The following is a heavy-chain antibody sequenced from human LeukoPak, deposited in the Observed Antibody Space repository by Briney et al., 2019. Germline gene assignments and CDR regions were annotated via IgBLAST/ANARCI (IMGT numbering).Heavy chain of an antibody. CDR3: ARVRGFWSGYRCAQIRNWFDP. J-gene: IGHJ5*02. CDR2: INHSGST. Sequence: SETLSLTCAVYGGTFSGYYWSWIRQPPGKGLEWIGEINHSGSTNYNPSLKSRVTISVDTSKNQFSLKLSSVTAADTAVYYCARVRGFWSGYRCAQIRNWFDPWGQGTLVTVSS. D-gene: IGHD3-3*01. V-gene: IGHV4-34*01. CDR1: GGTFSGYY.